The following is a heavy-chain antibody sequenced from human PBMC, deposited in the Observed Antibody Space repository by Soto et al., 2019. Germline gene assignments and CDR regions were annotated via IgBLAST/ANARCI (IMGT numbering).Heavy chain of an antibody. CDR1: GGSFSGYY. CDR3: ARALVVVERYFDY. J-gene: IGHJ4*02. D-gene: IGHD2-21*01. CDR2: IYYSGST. V-gene: IGHV4-59*01. Sequence: SETLSLTCAVYGGSFSGYYWSWIRQPPGKGLEWIGYIYYSGSTNYNPSLKSRVTISVDTSKNQFSLKLSSVTAADTAVYYCARALVVVERYFDYWGQGTLVTVSS.